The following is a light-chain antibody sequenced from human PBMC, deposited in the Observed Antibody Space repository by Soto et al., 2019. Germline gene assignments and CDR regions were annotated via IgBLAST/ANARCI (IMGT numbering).Light chain of an antibody. CDR3: QQYNSYSPWT. J-gene: IGKJ1*01. CDR2: YAS. Sequence: DIQMTQSPSILSASVGDRVTITCRASQSISTRLAWYQQKPGKAPNLLIYYASSLESGVPSRFSGSGSGTEFTLTISSLQPDDFATYYCQQYNSYSPWTFGQGTKV. CDR1: QSISTR. V-gene: IGKV1-5*01.